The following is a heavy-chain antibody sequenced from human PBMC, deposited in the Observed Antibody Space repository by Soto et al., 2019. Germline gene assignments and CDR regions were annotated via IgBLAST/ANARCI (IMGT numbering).Heavy chain of an antibody. D-gene: IGHD1-1*01. J-gene: IGHJ4*02. CDR3: ASEGAGTNQRGY. Sequence: QVQLVQSGPEVKKPGASVKVSCKASGYTFTNYGFNWVRQSPVQGLEWMGWISAYNGHTKYSQIFQARVLMTTDTYMSTAYMELRSMTSDATAVYYCASEGAGTNQRGYWGQGTLVTVSS. CDR1: GYTFTNYG. V-gene: IGHV1-18*01. CDR2: ISAYNGHT.